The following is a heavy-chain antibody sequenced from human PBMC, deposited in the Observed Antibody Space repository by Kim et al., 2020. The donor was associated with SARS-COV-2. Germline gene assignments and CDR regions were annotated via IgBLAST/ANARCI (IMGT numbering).Heavy chain of an antibody. CDR2: ISGSGLDT. CDR1: GFTFSSYA. Sequence: GGSLRLSCAASGFTFSSYAMNWVRQAPGKGLEWVSAISGSGLDTYYTDSVKGRFTISRDNSKNTLYLQMNSLRVDDTALYYCAKDLGGWQQLLQGDNYWGQGTLVTVSS. J-gene: IGHJ4*02. D-gene: IGHD6-13*01. CDR3: AKDLGGWQQLLQGDNY. V-gene: IGHV3-23*01.